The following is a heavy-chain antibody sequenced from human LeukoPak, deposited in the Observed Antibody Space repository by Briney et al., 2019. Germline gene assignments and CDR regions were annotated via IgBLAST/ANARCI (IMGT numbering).Heavy chain of an antibody. Sequence: SETLSLTCTVSGGSISSYYWSWIRQPPGKGLDWIGYIYYSGSTNYNPSLKSRVTISVDTSKNQFSLKLSSVTAADTAVYYCARDHGATIDYWGQGTLVTVSS. J-gene: IGHJ4*02. CDR2: IYYSGST. D-gene: IGHD5-12*01. CDR1: GGSISSYY. CDR3: ARDHGATIDY. V-gene: IGHV4-59*01.